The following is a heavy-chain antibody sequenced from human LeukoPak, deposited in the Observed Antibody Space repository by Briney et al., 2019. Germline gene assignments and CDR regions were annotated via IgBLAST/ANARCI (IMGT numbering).Heavy chain of an antibody. V-gene: IGHV3-7*03. CDR2: IKQDGSEK. J-gene: IGHJ4*02. D-gene: IGHD4-23*01. CDR3: ARGLRWPDF. CDR1: GFTFSSDW. Sequence: GGSLRLSCAASGFTFSSDWMNWVRQAPGKGLEWVANIKQDGSEKYYVVSVKGRFTISRDNAKNSLYLQMNSLRADDTAVYYCARGLRWPDFGGQGTLVTVSS.